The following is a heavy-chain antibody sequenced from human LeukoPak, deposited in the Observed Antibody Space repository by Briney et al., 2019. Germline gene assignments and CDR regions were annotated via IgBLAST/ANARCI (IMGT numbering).Heavy chain of an antibody. V-gene: IGHV1-69*04. CDR1: GGTFSSYT. D-gene: IGHD6-13*01. CDR2: IIPILGIA. J-gene: IGHJ4*02. CDR3: ARDRLGSNRYSI. Sequence: SVKVSCKASGGTFSSYTISWVRQAPGQGLEWMGRIIPILGIANYAQKFQGRVTITADKSTSTAYMELSSLRSEDTAVYYLARDRLGSNRYSIWGQGTLVTVSS.